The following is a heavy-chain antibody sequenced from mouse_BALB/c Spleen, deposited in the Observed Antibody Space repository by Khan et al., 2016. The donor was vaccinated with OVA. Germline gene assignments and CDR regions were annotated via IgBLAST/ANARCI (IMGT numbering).Heavy chain of an antibody. CDR1: GFSLSRYS. V-gene: IGHV2-6-4*01. D-gene: IGHD3-3*01. Sequence: QVQLKESGPGLVAPSQSLSITCTVSGFSLSRYSVHWVRQPPGKGLEWLGMIWVGGSTDYNSALKSRLSISKDNSKSQVFLQMNSLQTDDTDMYYCARNRDGGSYWYFDVWGAGTTVTVSS. CDR2: IWVGGST. J-gene: IGHJ1*01. CDR3: ARNRDGGSYWYFDV.